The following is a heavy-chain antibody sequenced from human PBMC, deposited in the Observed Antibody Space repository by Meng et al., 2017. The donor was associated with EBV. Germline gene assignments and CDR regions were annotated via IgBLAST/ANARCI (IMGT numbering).Heavy chain of an antibody. J-gene: IGHJ4*02. V-gene: IGHV3-74*01. CDR2: INEHGSIT. CDR1: GYTFSRYW. D-gene: IGHD3-16*01. CDR3: SRDLVGSADY. Sequence: EVQLVESGXALVQPGGSLRLSCEGSGYTFSRYWMHWVRQAPGKGLVWVSRINEHGSITTYADSVKGRFTISRDNAKNTLYLQMNSLRDEDTGVYYCSRDLVGSADYWGQGTLVTVSS.